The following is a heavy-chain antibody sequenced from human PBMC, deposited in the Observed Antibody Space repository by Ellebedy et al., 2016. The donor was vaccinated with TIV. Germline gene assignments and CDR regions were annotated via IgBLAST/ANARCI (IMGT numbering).Heavy chain of an antibody. CDR3: ARLLTMVRANWFDP. Sequence: GESLKISCEVFGYSFTTYWIGWVRQMPGKGLEWMGIFHPGDSETRYSPSFQGQVTFSADKPSRIAYLQWSNLKASDTAMYYCARLLTMVRANWFDPWGQGILVTVSS. D-gene: IGHD3-10*01. CDR1: GYSFTTYW. CDR2: FHPGDSET. V-gene: IGHV5-51*01. J-gene: IGHJ5*02.